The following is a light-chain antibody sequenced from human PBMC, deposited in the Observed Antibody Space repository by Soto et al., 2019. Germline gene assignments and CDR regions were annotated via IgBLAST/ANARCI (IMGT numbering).Light chain of an antibody. V-gene: IGKV1-8*01. J-gene: IGKJ1*01. Sequence: AIRMTQSPSSLSASTGDRVTITCRASQGISSYLAWYQQKPGKAPKLLIYAASTLQSGVPSRFSGSGSGTDFTLAISSLQPEDSATYYCLQDINYPWTFGQGTKVDI. CDR3: LQDINYPWT. CDR2: AAS. CDR1: QGISSY.